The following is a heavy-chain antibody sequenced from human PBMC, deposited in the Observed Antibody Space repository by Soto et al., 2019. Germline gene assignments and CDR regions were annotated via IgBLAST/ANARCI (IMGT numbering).Heavy chain of an antibody. CDR3: AVGESNTVDY. V-gene: IGHV1-18*01. CDR2: ISAYNGNT. D-gene: IGHD3-10*01. CDR1: GYTFTSYG. Sequence: ASVQVSFKASGYTFTSYGISWLRQAPGQGLEWMGWISAYNGNTNYAQKLQGRVTMTTDTSTSTAYMELRSLRSDDTAVYYCAVGESNTVDYWGQGTLVTVSS. J-gene: IGHJ4*02.